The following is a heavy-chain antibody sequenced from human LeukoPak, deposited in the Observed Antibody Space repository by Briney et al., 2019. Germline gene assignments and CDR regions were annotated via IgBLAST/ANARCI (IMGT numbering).Heavy chain of an antibody. CDR2: INPSGGST. Sequence: ASVKVSCKASGYTFTSYYMHWVRQAPGQGLEWMGIINPSGGSTSYAQKFQGRVTMARDTSTSTVYMELSSLRSEDTAVYYCAISTIFGVVTTYFDYWGQGTLVTVSS. CDR1: GYTFTSYY. J-gene: IGHJ4*02. D-gene: IGHD3-3*01. CDR3: AISTIFGVVTTYFDY. V-gene: IGHV1-46*01.